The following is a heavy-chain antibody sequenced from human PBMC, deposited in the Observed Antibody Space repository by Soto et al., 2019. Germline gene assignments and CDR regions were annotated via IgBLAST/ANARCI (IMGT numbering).Heavy chain of an antibody. D-gene: IGHD3-22*01. J-gene: IGHJ6*02. CDR1: GCTLTELS. Sequence: GSSVKVSCKVSGCTLTELSMHWVRQAPGKGLEWMGGFDPEDGETSYAQKFQGRVTMTEDTSTDTSYMELSSLRSEDTAVYYCATDKGYYYDSSGYYYRHYYYYGMDVWGQGTTVTVSS. CDR3: ATDKGYYYDSSGYYYRHYYYYGMDV. V-gene: IGHV1-24*01. CDR2: FDPEDGET.